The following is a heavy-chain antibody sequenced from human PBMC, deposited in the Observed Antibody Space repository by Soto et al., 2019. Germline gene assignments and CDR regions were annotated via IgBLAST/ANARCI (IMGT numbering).Heavy chain of an antibody. CDR2: ISYDGSNK. Sequence: GGSLRLSCAASGFTFSSYAMHWVRQAPGKGLEWGAVISYDGSNKYYADSVKDRFTISRDNSKNTLYLQMNSLRAEDTAVYYCARDSSGWYAFDIWGQGTMVTVSS. V-gene: IGHV3-30*04. CDR3: ARDSSGWYAFDI. J-gene: IGHJ3*02. CDR1: GFTFSSYA. D-gene: IGHD6-19*01.